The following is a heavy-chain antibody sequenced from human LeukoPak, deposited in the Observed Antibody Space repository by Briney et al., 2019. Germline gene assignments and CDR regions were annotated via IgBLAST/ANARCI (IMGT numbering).Heavy chain of an antibody. CDR3: AREYYDFWSGKPTYFDY. CDR1: GGSISSGSYY. J-gene: IGHJ4*02. Sequence: PSQTLSLTCTASGGSISSGSYYWSWIRQPAGKGLEWIGRIYTSGSTNYNPSLKSRVTISVDTSKNQFSLKLSSVTAADTAVYYCAREYYDFWSGKPTYFDYWGQGTLVTVSS. D-gene: IGHD3-3*01. CDR2: IYTSGST. V-gene: IGHV4-61*02.